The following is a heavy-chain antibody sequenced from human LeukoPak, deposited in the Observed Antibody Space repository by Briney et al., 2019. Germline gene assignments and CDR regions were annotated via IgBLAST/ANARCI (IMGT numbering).Heavy chain of an antibody. Sequence: GASVKVSCKTSGYTFTSYDINWVRQATGQGLEWMGWMNPNSGNTGYAQKFQGRVTITRNTSISTAYMELSRLRSDDTAVYYCARGDYSTSSTDYWGQGTLVTVSS. CDR3: ARGDYSTSSTDY. V-gene: IGHV1-8*03. CDR1: GYTFTSYD. D-gene: IGHD6-6*01. J-gene: IGHJ4*02. CDR2: MNPNSGNT.